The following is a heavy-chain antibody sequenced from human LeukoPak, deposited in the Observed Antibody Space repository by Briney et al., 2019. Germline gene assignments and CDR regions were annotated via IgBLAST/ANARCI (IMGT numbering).Heavy chain of an antibody. V-gene: IGHV4-34*01. CDR2: INHSGST. Sequence: SETLSLTCAVYGGSFSGYYWSWIRQPPGKGLAGIGEINHSGSTNYNPSPKRRVTISVDTSKNQFSLKLSSLTAADTAVYYCARKDIVVVVATTSTSFDPWGQGTLVTVSS. J-gene: IGHJ5*02. D-gene: IGHD2-15*01. CDR1: GGSFSGYY. CDR3: ARKDIVVVVATTSTSFDP.